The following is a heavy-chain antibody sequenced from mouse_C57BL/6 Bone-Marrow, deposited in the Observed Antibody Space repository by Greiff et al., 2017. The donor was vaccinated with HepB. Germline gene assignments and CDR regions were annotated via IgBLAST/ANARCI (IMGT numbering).Heavy chain of an antibody. Sequence: LQESGAELVRPGASVKMSCKASGYTFTSYNMHWVKQTPRQGLEWIGAIYPGNGDTSYNQKFKGKATLTVDKSSSTAYMQLSSLTSEDSAVYFCARVITTVVDWYFDVWGTGTTVTVSS. D-gene: IGHD1-1*01. J-gene: IGHJ1*03. V-gene: IGHV1-12*01. CDR1: GYTFTSYN. CDR3: ARVITTVVDWYFDV. CDR2: IYPGNGDT.